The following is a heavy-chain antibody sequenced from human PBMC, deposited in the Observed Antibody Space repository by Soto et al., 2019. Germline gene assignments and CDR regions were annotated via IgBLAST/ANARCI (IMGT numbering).Heavy chain of an antibody. CDR3: ARDLGEVYAT. CDR1: GFTFSSST. J-gene: IGHJ5*02. D-gene: IGHD2-8*01. CDR2: LSSSSSYI. Sequence: EVQLVESGGGLVKPGGSLRLSCAGSGFTFSSSTMTWVRQAPGKGLEWVSSLSSSSSYIYQPDSLKGRFTISRDNAKNSVFLQMSSLSAEDTAFYYCARDLGEVYATWGQGTLVTVSS. V-gene: IGHV3-21*01.